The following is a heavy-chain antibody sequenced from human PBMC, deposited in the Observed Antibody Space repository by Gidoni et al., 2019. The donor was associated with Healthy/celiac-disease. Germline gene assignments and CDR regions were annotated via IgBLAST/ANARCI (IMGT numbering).Heavy chain of an antibody. CDR3: AREGYGDYVGAFDI. CDR2: IYSGGST. D-gene: IGHD4-17*01. Sequence: EVQLVETGGGLIQPGGSLRLSCAASGFTVSSNYMSWVRQAPGKGLEWVSVIYSGGSTYYADSVKGRFTISRDNSKNTLYLQMNSLRVEDTAVYYCAREGYGDYVGAFDIWGQGTMVTVSS. J-gene: IGHJ3*02. V-gene: IGHV3-53*02. CDR1: GFTVSSNY.